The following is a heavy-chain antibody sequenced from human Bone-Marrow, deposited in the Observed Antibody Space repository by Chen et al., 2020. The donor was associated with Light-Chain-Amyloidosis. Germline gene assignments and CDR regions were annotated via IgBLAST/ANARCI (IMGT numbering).Heavy chain of an antibody. Sequence: EVQLEQSGPEVKKPGESLHISCKGSGYTFPNYWIGWVRQMPGKGLEWMGVIYPDDSDARYSPSFEGQVTISADKSITTAYLQWRSLKASDTAMYYCARRRDGYNFDYWGQGTLVTVSS. J-gene: IGHJ4*02. V-gene: IGHV5-51*01. CDR3: ARRRDGYNFDY. D-gene: IGHD5-12*01. CDR2: IYPDDSDA. CDR1: GYTFPNYW.